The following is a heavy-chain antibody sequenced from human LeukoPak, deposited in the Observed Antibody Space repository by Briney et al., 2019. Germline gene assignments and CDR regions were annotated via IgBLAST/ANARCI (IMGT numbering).Heavy chain of an antibody. Sequence: GGSLRLSCAASGFTVSSNYMSWVRQAPGKGLGWVSVIYSGGSTYYADSVKGRFTISRDNSKNTLYLQMNSLRAEDTAVYYCARGTVVTTGFNRAFDYWGQGTLVTVSS. V-gene: IGHV3-53*01. CDR1: GFTVSSNY. D-gene: IGHD3-22*01. CDR2: IYSGGST. CDR3: ARGTVVTTGFNRAFDY. J-gene: IGHJ4*02.